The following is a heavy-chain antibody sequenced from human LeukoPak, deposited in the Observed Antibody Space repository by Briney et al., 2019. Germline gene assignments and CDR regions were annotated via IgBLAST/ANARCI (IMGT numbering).Heavy chain of an antibody. CDR1: GYSFTSYW. D-gene: IGHD2-2*01. V-gene: IGHV5-51*01. J-gene: IGHJ5*02. CDR3: ARLHAADYCSSTSCYPKKNWFDP. Sequence: GESLKISCKGSGYSFTSYWIGWVRQMPGKGLEWMGIIYPGDSDTRYSPSFQGQVTISADKSISTAYLQWSSLKASDTAMYYCARLHAADYCSSTSCYPKKNWFDPWGQGTLVTVSS. CDR2: IYPGDSDT.